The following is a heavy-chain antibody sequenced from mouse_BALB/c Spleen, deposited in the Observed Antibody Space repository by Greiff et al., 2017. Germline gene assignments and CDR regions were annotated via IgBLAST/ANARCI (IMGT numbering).Heavy chain of an antibody. D-gene: IGHD1-1*01. Sequence: VHLVESGPGLVAPSQSLSITCTVSGFSLTSYGVHWVRQPPGKGLEWLGVIWAGGSTNYNSALMSRLSISKDNSKSQVFLKMNSLQTDDTAMYYCAREATVVATDYAMDYWGQGTSVTVAS. J-gene: IGHJ4*01. V-gene: IGHV2-9*02. CDR2: IWAGGST. CDR3: AREATVVATDYAMDY. CDR1: GFSLTSYG.